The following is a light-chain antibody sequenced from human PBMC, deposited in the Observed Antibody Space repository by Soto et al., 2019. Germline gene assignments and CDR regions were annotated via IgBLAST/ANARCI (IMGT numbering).Light chain of an antibody. J-gene: IGKJ2*01. CDR3: QQYDTSPPLYT. Sequence: EIVLTQSPGPLSLSPGERATLSCRASQSVSSSYLAWYQQKPGQAHRLLIYGASSRATGIPDRFSGSGSGTDFTLTISRLEPEDFAVYYCQQYDTSPPLYTFGQGTKLEIK. V-gene: IGKV3-20*01. CDR2: GAS. CDR1: QSVSSSY.